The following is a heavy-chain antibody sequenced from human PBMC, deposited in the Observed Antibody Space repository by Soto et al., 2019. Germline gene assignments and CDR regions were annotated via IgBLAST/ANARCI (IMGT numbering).Heavy chain of an antibody. Sequence: PENLSLTCAVYGGSFSGHSWTWIRQPPGKGLEWIGEINHSGSTNYNPPLKSRVTLSVDTSKNQFSLKLNSMTAADTAVYYSARGVSMAVVPQTDAPDNYYLDSWSPGTLVTVS. V-gene: IGHV4-34*01. CDR3: ARGVSMAVVPQTDAPDNYYLDS. J-gene: IGHJ1*01. D-gene: IGHD3-9*01. CDR2: INHSGST. CDR1: GGSFSGHS.